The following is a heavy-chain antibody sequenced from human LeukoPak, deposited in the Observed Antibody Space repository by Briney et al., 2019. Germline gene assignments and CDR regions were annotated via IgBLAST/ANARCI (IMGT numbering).Heavy chain of an antibody. Sequence: SETLSLTCAVYGGSFSGYYWSWIRQPPGKWLEWIGEINHSGSTNYNPSLKSRVTISVDTSKNQFSLKLSSVTAADTAVYYCARCHGYYYYMDVWGKGTTVTVSS. CDR1: GGSFSGYY. J-gene: IGHJ6*03. CDR3: ARCHGYYYYMDV. D-gene: IGHD2-15*01. V-gene: IGHV4-34*01. CDR2: INHSGST.